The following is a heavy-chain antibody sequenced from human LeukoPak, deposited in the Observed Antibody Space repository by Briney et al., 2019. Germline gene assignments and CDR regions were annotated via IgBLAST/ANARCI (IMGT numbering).Heavy chain of an antibody. Sequence: ASVKVSCKASGYTFTGYYMHWVRQAPGQGLEWMGWINPNSGGTNCAQKFQGRVTMTRDTSISTAYMELSRLRSDDTAVYYCARDHYDSSGYYYLFDYWGQGTLVTVSS. J-gene: IGHJ4*02. CDR1: GYTFTGYY. D-gene: IGHD3-22*01. V-gene: IGHV1-2*02. CDR2: INPNSGGT. CDR3: ARDHYDSSGYYYLFDY.